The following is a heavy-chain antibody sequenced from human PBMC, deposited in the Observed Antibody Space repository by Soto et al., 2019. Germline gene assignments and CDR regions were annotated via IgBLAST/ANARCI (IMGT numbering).Heavy chain of an antibody. Sequence: QVQLVQSGAEVTKPGSSVKVSCKASGGTFSSYAINWVRQAPGQGLEWMGGIIPIFGTANYAQKFQGRVTITADKSTSTAYMELSSLRSEDTAVYYCARGLDGYNFSYFDYGGQGTLVTVSS. CDR2: IIPIFGTA. V-gene: IGHV1-69*06. J-gene: IGHJ4*02. D-gene: IGHD5-12*01. CDR3: ARGLDGYNFSYFDY. CDR1: GGTFSSYA.